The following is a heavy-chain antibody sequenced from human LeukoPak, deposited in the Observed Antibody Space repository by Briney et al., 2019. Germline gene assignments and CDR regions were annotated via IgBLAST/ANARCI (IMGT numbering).Heavy chain of an antibody. Sequence: SETLSLTCTVSGGSISSFYWSWIRQPPGKGLEWIGYIYYSGSTNYNPSLKSRVTISVDTSKNQFSLKLSSVTAADTAVYYCARISAAGPVDYWGQGTLVTVSS. CDR2: IYYSGST. CDR1: GGSISSFY. J-gene: IGHJ4*02. V-gene: IGHV4-59*01. D-gene: IGHD6-13*01. CDR3: ARISAAGPVDY.